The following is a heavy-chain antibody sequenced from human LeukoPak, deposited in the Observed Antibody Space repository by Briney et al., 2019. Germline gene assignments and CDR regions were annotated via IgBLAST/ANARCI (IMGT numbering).Heavy chain of an antibody. D-gene: IGHD3-22*01. V-gene: IGHV3-48*01. CDR1: GFTFSSYS. J-gene: IGHJ3*02. CDR3: ARDHHRRLYDSQARDTFDI. CDR2: ISSSSSTM. Sequence: GGSLRLSCAASGFTFSSYSMNWVRQAPGKGLEWVSYISSSSSTMYYAASVKGRFSISRDNAKNSLYLQMNSLRAEDTAVYYRARDHHRRLYDSQARDTFDIWGQGTMVTVSS.